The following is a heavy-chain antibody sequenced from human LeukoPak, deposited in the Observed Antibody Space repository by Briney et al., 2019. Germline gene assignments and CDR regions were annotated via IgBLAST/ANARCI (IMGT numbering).Heavy chain of an antibody. V-gene: IGHV4-34*01. CDR3: ARAYSSSWYRENYYYYYGMDV. CDR1: GGSFSGYY. J-gene: IGHJ6*02. D-gene: IGHD6-13*01. CDR2: INHSGST. Sequence: SETLSLTCAVYGGSFSGYYWSWIRQPPGKGLEWIGEINHSGSTNYNPSLKSRVTISVDTSKNQFSLKLSSVTAADTALYYCARAYSSSWYRENYYYYYGMDVWGQGTTVTVSS.